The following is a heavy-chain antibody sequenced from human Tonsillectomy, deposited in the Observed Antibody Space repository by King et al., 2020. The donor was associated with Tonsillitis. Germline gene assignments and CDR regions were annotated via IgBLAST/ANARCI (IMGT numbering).Heavy chain of an antibody. J-gene: IGHJ3*01. Sequence: EVQLVESGGGLIQPGGSLRLSCAASGFTISGYDMGWVRQAPGKGLEWVSFIYRAHTTYYSDPVKGRFTISRDNSKRSLFLQMNTVRAEDTAVYFCARGQGRYSGSSSWASAFDLWGEGTMVTVSS. CDR3: ARGQGRYSGSSSWASAFDL. V-gene: IGHV3-53*01. CDR1: GFTISGYD. CDR2: IYRAHTT. D-gene: IGHD1-26*01.